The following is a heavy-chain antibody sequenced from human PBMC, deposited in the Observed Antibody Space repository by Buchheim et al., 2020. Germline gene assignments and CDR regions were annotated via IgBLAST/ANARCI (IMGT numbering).Heavy chain of an antibody. CDR2: ISYDGSNK. V-gene: IGHV3-30*04. J-gene: IGHJ6*02. Sequence: QVQLVESGGGVVQPGRSLRLSCAASGFTFSSYAMHWVRQAPGKGLEWVAVISYDGSNKYYADSVKGRFTISRDNSKNTLYLQMNNMRAEDTAVYYCARDQDYGCNSGPEMVYYYYGMDVWGQGTT. CDR1: GFTFSSYA. CDR3: ARDQDYGCNSGPEMVYYYYGMDV. D-gene: IGHD4-23*01.